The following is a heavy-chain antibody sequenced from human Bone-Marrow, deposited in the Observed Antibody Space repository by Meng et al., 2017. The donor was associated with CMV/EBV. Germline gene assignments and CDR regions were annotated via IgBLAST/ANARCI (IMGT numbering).Heavy chain of an antibody. CDR3: ARDPSGVRGSNAAFDI. Sequence: GESMKISCVASGFSFSDYYMSWIRQAPGKGLEWVSSISSSSYIYYADSVKGRFTISRDNAKNSLYRQVDSLSAEDTAVYYCARDPSGVRGSNAAFDIWGQGTLVTVSS. V-gene: IGHV3-69-1*01. CDR2: ISSSSYI. D-gene: IGHD2-8*01. J-gene: IGHJ3*02. CDR1: GFSFSDYY.